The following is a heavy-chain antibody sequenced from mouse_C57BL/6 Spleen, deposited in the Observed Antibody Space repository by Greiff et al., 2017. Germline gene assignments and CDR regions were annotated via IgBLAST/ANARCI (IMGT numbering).Heavy chain of an antibody. Sequence: QVQLQQSGAELMQPGASVKLSCKATGYTFTGYWIEWVKQRPGHGLEWIGEILPGSGSTTYNEKFKGKAPFTADTSSNTAYMQLSSLTTEDSAIYYCARGNYDAWFAYWGQGTLVTVSA. CDR1: GYTFTGYW. J-gene: IGHJ3*01. D-gene: IGHD2-4*01. CDR2: ILPGSGST. V-gene: IGHV1-9*01. CDR3: ARGNYDAWFAY.